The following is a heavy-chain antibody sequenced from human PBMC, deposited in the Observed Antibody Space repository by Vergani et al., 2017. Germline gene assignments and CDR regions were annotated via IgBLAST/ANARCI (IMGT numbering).Heavy chain of an antibody. Sequence: EVQLVESGGVVVQPGGSLRLSCAASGFTFDDYAMHWVRQAPGKGLEWVSLISWDGGSTYYADSVKGRFTISRDNSKNSLYLQMNSLGAEDTALYYCAKDGGRRFGGSFDIWGQGTMVTVSS. CDR3: AKDGGRRFGGSFDI. CDR1: GFTFDDYA. V-gene: IGHV3-43D*03. J-gene: IGHJ3*02. D-gene: IGHD3-16*01. CDR2: ISWDGGST.